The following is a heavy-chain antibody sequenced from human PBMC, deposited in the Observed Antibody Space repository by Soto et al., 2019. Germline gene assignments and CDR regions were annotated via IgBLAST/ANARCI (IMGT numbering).Heavy chain of an antibody. D-gene: IGHD2-15*01. CDR2: ISSSSSYI. V-gene: IGHV3-21*01. CDR3: ARAVVVAAYYYMDV. CDR1: GFTFSSYS. Sequence: GSLRLSCTASGFTFSSYSMNWVRQAPGEGLEWVSSISSSSSYIYYADSVKGRFTISRDNAKNSLYLQMNSLRAEDTAVYYCARAVVVAAYYYMDVWGKGTTVTVSS. J-gene: IGHJ6*03.